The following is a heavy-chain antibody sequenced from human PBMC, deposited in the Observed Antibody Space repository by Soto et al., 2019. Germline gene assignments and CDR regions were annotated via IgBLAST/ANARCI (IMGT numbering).Heavy chain of an antibody. CDR3: ARHYSSGSRNWFDP. Sequence: SETLSLTCAVSGGSINSSSYFWGWVRQPPGKGLEWIGSIYYSGSTYYNPSLRSRVTISVDTSKNQFSLKLSSVTAADTAVFYCARHYSSGSRNWFDPWGQGTLVTVSS. CDR2: IYYSGST. CDR1: GGSINSSSYF. V-gene: IGHV4-39*01. D-gene: IGHD6-19*01. J-gene: IGHJ5*02.